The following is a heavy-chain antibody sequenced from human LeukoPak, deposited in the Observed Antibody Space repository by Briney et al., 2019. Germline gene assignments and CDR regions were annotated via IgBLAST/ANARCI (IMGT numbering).Heavy chain of an antibody. CDR3: SRENGAFSPFGY. CDR1: GGAKTSTNR. J-gene: IGHJ4*02. V-gene: IGHV4-4*02. Sequence: PSETLFLTCGVSGGAKTSTNRWSWVRQTPGQGLEWIGEISLNGVTNYNPSLNSRVSMLLDTSRNHLSLNLTSVTAADTAVYYCSRENGAFSPFGYWGQGTLVTVPS. CDR2: ISLNGVT. D-gene: IGHD2-8*01.